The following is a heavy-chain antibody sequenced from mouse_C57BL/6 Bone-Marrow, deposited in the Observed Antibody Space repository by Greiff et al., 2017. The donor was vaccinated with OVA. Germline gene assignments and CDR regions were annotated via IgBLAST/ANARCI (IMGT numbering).Heavy chain of an antibody. V-gene: IGHV2-2*01. CDR3: ARDYPYWYFDV. CDR2: IWSGGST. Sequence: QVQLQQSGPGLVQPSQSLSITCTVSGFSLTSYGVHWVRQSPGKGLEWLGVIWSGGSTDYNAAFISRLSISKDNSKSQVFFKMNSLQADDTAIYYCARDYPYWYFDVWGTGTTVTVSS. D-gene: IGHD5-5*01. J-gene: IGHJ1*03. CDR1: GFSLTSYG.